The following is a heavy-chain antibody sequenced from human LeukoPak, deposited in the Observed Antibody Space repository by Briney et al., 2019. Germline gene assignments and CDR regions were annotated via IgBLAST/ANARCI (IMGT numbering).Heavy chain of an antibody. V-gene: IGHV1-8*01. CDR2: MNTNSGNT. CDR1: GYTFTSYD. J-gene: IGHJ5*02. Sequence: WAAVKVSCKASGYTFTSYDINWVRQATGHGIEWMGWMNTNSGNTGYAQKFHGRVTMTRHTSITTAYMELSSLRSEDTAVYYCARGSGSYPRSNWFDPWGQGTLVSVSS. D-gene: IGHD1-26*01. CDR3: ARGSGSYPRSNWFDP.